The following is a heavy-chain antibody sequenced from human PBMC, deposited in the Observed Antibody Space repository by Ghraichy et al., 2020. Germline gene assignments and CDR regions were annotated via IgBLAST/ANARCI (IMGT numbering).Heavy chain of an antibody. CDR2: IKEDGGEK. D-gene: IGHD7-27*01. Sequence: GGSLRLSCAASGFIFSRYWMSWVRQAPGKGLEWVANIKEDGGEKYFLDSVRRRFTISRDNAKNSLLLQMNNLRAEDTGVYYCARDLGLGSPSDYWGQGTVVTVSS. J-gene: IGHJ4*02. CDR1: GFIFSRYW. V-gene: IGHV3-7*01. CDR3: ARDLGLGSPSDY.